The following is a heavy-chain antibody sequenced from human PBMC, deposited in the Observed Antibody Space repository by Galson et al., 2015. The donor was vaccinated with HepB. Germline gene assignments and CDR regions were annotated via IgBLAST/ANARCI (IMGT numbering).Heavy chain of an antibody. CDR1: GFTVSTYI. D-gene: IGHD6-19*01. Sequence: SLRLSCAASGFTVSTYIMNWVRQAPGKGLEWVSYISSSSNTIYYADSVKGRFTISRDNAKNSLYLQMNSLRAEDTAVYYCARDKIAVRFDYWGQGILVTVSS. CDR2: ISSSSNTI. CDR3: ARDKIAVRFDY. J-gene: IGHJ4*02. V-gene: IGHV3-48*01.